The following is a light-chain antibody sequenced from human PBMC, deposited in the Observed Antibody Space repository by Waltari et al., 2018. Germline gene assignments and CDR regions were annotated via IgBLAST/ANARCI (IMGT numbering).Light chain of an antibody. Sequence: DIQMTQSPSSLSAWVGDSVTITCRTSQNIKTYLTWYQQKAGKAPKLLIYGSSNVVSGVPSRFACSCATTNSALTSTSLQPEDAATYFCQRDYTGFTFGRGTRLEIK. V-gene: IGKV1-39*01. J-gene: IGKJ5*01. CDR1: QNIKTY. CDR3: QRDYTGFT. CDR2: GSS.